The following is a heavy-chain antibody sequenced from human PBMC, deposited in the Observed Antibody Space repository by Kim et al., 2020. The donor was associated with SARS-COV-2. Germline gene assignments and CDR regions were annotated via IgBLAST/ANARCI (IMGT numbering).Heavy chain of an antibody. D-gene: IGHD2-2*01. Sequence: GGSLRLSCAASEFTFSSYSMNWVRQAPGKGLEWVSSISSSSSYIYYADSVKGRFTISRDNAKNSLYLQMNSLRAEDTAVYYCAREESWDIVVVPAAEGDAFDIWGQGTMVTVSS. J-gene: IGHJ3*02. CDR3: AREESWDIVVVPAAEGDAFDI. CDR1: EFTFSSYS. V-gene: IGHV3-21*01. CDR2: ISSSSSYI.